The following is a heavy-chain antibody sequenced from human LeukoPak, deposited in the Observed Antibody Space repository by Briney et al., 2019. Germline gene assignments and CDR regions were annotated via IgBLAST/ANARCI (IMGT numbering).Heavy chain of an antibody. Sequence: GESLRLSCSASGLTFSNYAMNWVRQAPGKGLEWVSAITGSGEYTYYADSVKGRFTISRDNSQNMLYLQMNSLRAEDTAIYYCARDPNGDYFGAFDIWGQGTMVTVSS. V-gene: IGHV3-23*01. CDR1: GLTFSNYA. CDR2: ITGSGEYT. J-gene: IGHJ3*02. D-gene: IGHD4-17*01. CDR3: ARDPNGDYFGAFDI.